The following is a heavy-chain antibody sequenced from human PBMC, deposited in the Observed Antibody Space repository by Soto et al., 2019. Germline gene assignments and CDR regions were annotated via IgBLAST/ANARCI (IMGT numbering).Heavy chain of an antibody. CDR1: GASLSDNS. D-gene: IGHD2-21*01. CDR2: INNSGNT. J-gene: IGHJ5*02. V-gene: IGHV4-34*01. CDR3: VRGRGELDA. Sequence: SETLSLTCAVYGASLSDNSFNWLRQPPGKGLEWIGEINNSGNTNYNQSLRSRVTISIDTSKNPLSLNLRSVSAAHTAVYYCVRGRGELDAWGQGTPVTVSS.